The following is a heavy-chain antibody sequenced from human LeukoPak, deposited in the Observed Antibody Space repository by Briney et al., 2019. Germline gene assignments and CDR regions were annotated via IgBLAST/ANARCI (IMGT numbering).Heavy chain of an antibody. CDR3: ARGTAAVNFPFDY. D-gene: IGHD6-13*01. CDR1: GGTFSSYA. J-gene: IGHJ4*02. Sequence: SVKVSCKASGGTFSSYAISWVRQAPGQGLEWMGGIIPIFGTANYAQKFLGRVTITADESTSTAYMELSSLRSEDTAVYYCARGTAAVNFPFDYWGQGTLVTVSS. V-gene: IGHV1-69*01. CDR2: IIPIFGTA.